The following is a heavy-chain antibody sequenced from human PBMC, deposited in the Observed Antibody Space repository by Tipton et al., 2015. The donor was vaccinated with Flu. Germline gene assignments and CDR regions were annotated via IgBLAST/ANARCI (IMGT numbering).Heavy chain of an antibody. Sequence: TLSLTCDVYGGSFSTHYWSWIRQPPGKGLEWIGEITHVGNTNYNPSLKSRVTMSVDTSKNQFSLKLSSVTAADTAVYYCARGSGSGTDVTFYFWGQGTLVTVSS. J-gene: IGHJ4*02. V-gene: IGHV4-34*01. CDR1: GGSFSTHY. D-gene: IGHD3-10*01. CDR3: ARGSGSGTDVTFYF. CDR2: ITHVGNT.